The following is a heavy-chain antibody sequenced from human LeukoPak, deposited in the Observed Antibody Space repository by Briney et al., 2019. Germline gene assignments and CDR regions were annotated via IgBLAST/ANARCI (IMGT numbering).Heavy chain of an antibody. V-gene: IGHV1-69*04. J-gene: IGHJ5*02. D-gene: IGHD6-13*01. CDR3: ARVRQQLPFDP. CDR1: GYTFTSYD. Sequence: SVKVSCKASGYTFTSYDINWVRQAPGQGLEWMGRIIPILGIANYAQKFQGRVTITADKSTSTAYMELSSLRSEDTAVYYCARVRQQLPFDPWGQGTLVTVSS. CDR2: IIPILGIA.